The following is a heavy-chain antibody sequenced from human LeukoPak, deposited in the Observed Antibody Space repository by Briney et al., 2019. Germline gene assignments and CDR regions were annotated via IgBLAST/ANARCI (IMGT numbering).Heavy chain of an antibody. Sequence: GGSLRLSCAVSGFTVSSNYMSWVRQAPGKGLEWVSVIYSGGSTSYADSVKGRFTISRDNSKNTLYLQMSSLRAEDTAVYYCASHLAVAGWYYFDHWGQGTLVTASS. CDR3: ASHLAVAGWYYFDH. J-gene: IGHJ4*02. D-gene: IGHD6-19*01. V-gene: IGHV3-66*04. CDR2: IYSGGST. CDR1: GFTVSSNY.